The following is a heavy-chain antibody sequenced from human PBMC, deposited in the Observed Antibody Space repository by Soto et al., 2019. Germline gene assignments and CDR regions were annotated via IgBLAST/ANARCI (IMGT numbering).Heavy chain of an antibody. V-gene: IGHV1-2*04. Sequence: GASVKVSSKASRYTFTGYYMHWLRQAPGQGLEWMGWINPNSGGTNYAQKFQGWVTMTRDTSISTAYMELSRLRSDDTAVYYCARAAPERYYDSSGYYFDRPFDYWGQGTLVTVSS. J-gene: IGHJ4*02. CDR3: ARAAPERYYDSSGYYFDRPFDY. D-gene: IGHD3-22*01. CDR2: INPNSGGT. CDR1: RYTFTGYY.